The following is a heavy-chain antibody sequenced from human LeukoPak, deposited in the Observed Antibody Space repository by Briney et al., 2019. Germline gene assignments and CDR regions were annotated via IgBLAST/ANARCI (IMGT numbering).Heavy chain of an antibody. CDR3: ARDPQTHDCGDY. D-gene: IGHD2-21*02. CDR2: IIPILGIA. V-gene: IGHV1-69*04. CDR1: GGTFSSYA. J-gene: IGHJ4*02. Sequence: ASVKVSCKASGGTFSSYAISWVRQAPGQGLEWMGRIIPILGIANYAQKFQGRVTITADESTSTAYMELSSLRSEDTAVYYCARDPQTHDCGDYWGQGTLVTVSS.